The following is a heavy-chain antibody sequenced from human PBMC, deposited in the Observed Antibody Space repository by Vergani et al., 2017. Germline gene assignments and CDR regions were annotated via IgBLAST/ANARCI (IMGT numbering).Heavy chain of an antibody. V-gene: IGHV1-24*01. CDR1: GYSLTELT. CDR2: FDPEHGEV. D-gene: IGHD3-22*01. J-gene: IGHJ4*02. Sequence: QVQLVQSGSEVRKPGASVNVSCQVSGYSLTELTIHWVRQAPGKGLEWMGGFDPEHGEVTFAHHIQGRVTMTEDRSTDTAYMELSSLRPEDTALYYCAIXTDYYDCSGYYLDYWGQGTLVTVSS. CDR3: AIXTDYYDCSGYYLDY.